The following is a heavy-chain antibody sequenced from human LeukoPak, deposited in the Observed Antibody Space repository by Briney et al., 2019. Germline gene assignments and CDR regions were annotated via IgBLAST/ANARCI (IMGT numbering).Heavy chain of an antibody. V-gene: IGHV1-69*04. D-gene: IGHD5-18*01. CDR2: IIPIFGIA. CDR3: ARDRGYSYGLIAFDI. CDR1: GGTFSSYA. J-gene: IGHJ3*02. Sequence: SVKVSCKASGGTFSSYAISWVRQAPGQGLEWMGRIIPIFGIANYAQKFQGRVTITADKSTSTAYMELSSLRSEDTAVYYCARDRGYSYGLIAFDIWGQGTWSPSLQ.